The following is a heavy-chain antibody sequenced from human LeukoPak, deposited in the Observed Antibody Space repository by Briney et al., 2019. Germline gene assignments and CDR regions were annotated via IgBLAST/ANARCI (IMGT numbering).Heavy chain of an antibody. D-gene: IGHD3-10*01. CDR2: TSGSGGST. CDR1: GFTFSSYA. Sequence: GGSLRLSCAASGFTFSSYAMSWVRRAPGKGLEWVSATSGSGGSTYYADSVKGRFTISRDNSKNTLYLQMNSLRAEDTAVYYCAKVRDYYGSGSYPAGYFQHWGQGTLVTVSS. J-gene: IGHJ1*01. CDR3: AKVRDYYGSGSYPAGYFQH. V-gene: IGHV3-23*01.